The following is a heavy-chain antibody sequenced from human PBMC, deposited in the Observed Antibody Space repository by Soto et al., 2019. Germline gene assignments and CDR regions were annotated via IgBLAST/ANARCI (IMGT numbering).Heavy chain of an antibody. CDR3: PSLPLTTADFDLRPAAFDI. CDR1: GGSISSSSYY. J-gene: IGHJ3*02. CDR2: IYYSGST. Sequence: PSETLSLTCTVSGGSISSSSYYWGWIRQPPGKGLEWIGSIYYSGSTYYNPSLKSRVTISVDTSKNQFSLKLSSVTAADTAGYYCPSLPLTTADFDLRPAAFDIWGQGTMATVSS. D-gene: IGHD4-17*01. V-gene: IGHV4-39*01.